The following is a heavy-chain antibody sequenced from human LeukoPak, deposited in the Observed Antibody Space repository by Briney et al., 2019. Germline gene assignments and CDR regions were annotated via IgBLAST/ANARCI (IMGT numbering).Heavy chain of an antibody. V-gene: IGHV3-21*04. D-gene: IGHD1-26*01. CDR1: GFTFSSYS. CDR3: ARGTYYYFDY. CDR2: IRRTSSDT. J-gene: IGHJ4*02. Sequence: PGGSLRLSCAASGFTFSSYSMNWVRQAPGKGLEWVSYIRRTSSDTNYADSVKGRFTISRDNAKNSLYLQMNSLRAEDTAVYYCARGTYYYFDYWGQGTLVTVSS.